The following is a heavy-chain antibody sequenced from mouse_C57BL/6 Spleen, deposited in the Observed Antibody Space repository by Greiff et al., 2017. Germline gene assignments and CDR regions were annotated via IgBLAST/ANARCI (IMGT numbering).Heavy chain of an antibody. V-gene: IGHV1-39*01. CDR1: GYSFTDYN. CDR2: INPNYGTT. J-gene: IGHJ3*01. CDR3: ARSGDYYGSSYAWFAY. D-gene: IGHD1-1*01. Sequence: EVQRVESGPELVKPGASVKISCKASGYSFTDYNMNWVKQSNGKSLEWIGVINPNYGTTSYNQKFKGKATLTVDQSSSTAYMQLNSLTSEDSAVYYCARSGDYYGSSYAWFAYWGQGTLVTVSA.